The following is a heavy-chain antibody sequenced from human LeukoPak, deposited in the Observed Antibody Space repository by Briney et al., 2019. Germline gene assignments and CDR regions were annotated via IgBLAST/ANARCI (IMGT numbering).Heavy chain of an antibody. CDR1: GYTFTSYG. Sequence: ASVKVSCKASGYTFTSYGISWVRQSPGQGLEWMGWISAYNGNTNYAQKLQGRVTITADKSTSTAYMELSSLRSEDTAVYYCAREKRDTAFDPWGQGTLVTVSS. V-gene: IGHV1-18*01. CDR3: AREKRDTAFDP. CDR2: ISAYNGNT. D-gene: IGHD5-18*01. J-gene: IGHJ5*02.